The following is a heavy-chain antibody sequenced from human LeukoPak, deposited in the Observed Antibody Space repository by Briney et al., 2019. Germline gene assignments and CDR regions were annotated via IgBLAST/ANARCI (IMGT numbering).Heavy chain of an antibody. D-gene: IGHD2-2*01. CDR1: GFTFSSYG. Sequence: GGSLRLSCAASGFTFSSYGMHWVRQAPGKGLEWGVFIRYDGSNKYYADSVKGRFTISRDNAKNSLFLQMNSLRAEDTAVYYCARLPAYCSSTSCYYDYWGQGTLVTVSS. J-gene: IGHJ4*02. CDR3: ARLPAYCSSTSCYYDY. CDR2: IRYDGSNK. V-gene: IGHV3-30*02.